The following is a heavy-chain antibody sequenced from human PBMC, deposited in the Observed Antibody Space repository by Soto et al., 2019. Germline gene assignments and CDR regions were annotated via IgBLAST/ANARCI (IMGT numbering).Heavy chain of an antibody. CDR3: AKGYGDSDS. J-gene: IGHJ4*02. Sequence: EVQLLESGGGLVQPGGSLSLSCTTSGFTFSRHAMTWVRQAPGRGLQWVSSISNSDDSTYYAASVKGRFTISRDISRSTLYLQMDSLRAEDTAVYYCAKGYGDSDSWGQGTQVTVSS. D-gene: IGHD4-17*01. CDR1: GFTFSRHA. CDR2: ISNSDDST. V-gene: IGHV3-23*01.